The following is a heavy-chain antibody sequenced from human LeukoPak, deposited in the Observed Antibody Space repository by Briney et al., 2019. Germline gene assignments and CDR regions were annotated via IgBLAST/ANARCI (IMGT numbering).Heavy chain of an antibody. CDR2: IYYSGTT. V-gene: IGHV4-59*11. Sequence: NPSETLSLTCTVSGGSIRSLYWSWIRQPPGKGLEWIGYIYYSGTTNYKSSLKSRVTISVDTSKNQFSLRLSSVTAADTAVYYCARELGATVVNYGMDVWGQGTTVTVSS. D-gene: IGHD4-23*01. CDR3: ARELGATVVNYGMDV. J-gene: IGHJ6*02. CDR1: GGSIRSLY.